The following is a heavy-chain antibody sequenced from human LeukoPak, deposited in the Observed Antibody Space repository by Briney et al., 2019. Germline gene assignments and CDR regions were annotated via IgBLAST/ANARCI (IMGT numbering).Heavy chain of an antibody. CDR3: ARDWYDNSDAFDI. CDR2: ISWGSGDI. CDR1: GFTFDDYA. Sequence: AGGSLRLSCAASGFTFDDYAMHWVRQAPGKGLEWVSGISWGSGDIGYADSVKGRFTISRDNAKNSLYLQMNSLRAEDTAVYYCARDWYDNSDAFDIWGQGTMVTVSS. J-gene: IGHJ3*02. D-gene: IGHD3-9*01. V-gene: IGHV3-9*01.